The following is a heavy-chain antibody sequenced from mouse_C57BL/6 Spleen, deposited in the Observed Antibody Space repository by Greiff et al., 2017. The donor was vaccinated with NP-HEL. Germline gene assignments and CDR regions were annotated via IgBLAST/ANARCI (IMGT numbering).Heavy chain of an antibody. CDR3: ARAITGTFDY. CDR2: ISDGGSYT. J-gene: IGHJ2*01. V-gene: IGHV5-4*01. CDR1: GFTFSSYA. D-gene: IGHD4-1*01. Sequence: EVQLVESGGGLVKPGGSLKLSCAASGFTFSSYAMSWVRQTPEKRLEWVATISDGGSYTYYPDNVKGRFTISRDNAKNNRYLQMSHLKSENTAMYYCARAITGTFDYWGQGTTLTVSS.